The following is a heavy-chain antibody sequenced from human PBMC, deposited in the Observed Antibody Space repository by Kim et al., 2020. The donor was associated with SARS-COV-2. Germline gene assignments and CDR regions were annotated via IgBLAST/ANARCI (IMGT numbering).Heavy chain of an antibody. Sequence: KFQGRVTITRDTSATSVYMELSSLRSDDTAVYYCAREGGYSGKTQDGMDVWGQGTTVTVSS. V-gene: IGHV1-3*01. J-gene: IGHJ6*02. D-gene: IGHD3-10*01. CDR3: AREGGYSGKTQDGMDV.